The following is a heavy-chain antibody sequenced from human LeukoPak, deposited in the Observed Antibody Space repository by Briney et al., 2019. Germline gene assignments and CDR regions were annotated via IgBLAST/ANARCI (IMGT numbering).Heavy chain of an antibody. J-gene: IGHJ5*02. CDR3: AKNGQSGFSFDP. CDR2: GSDSGGT. CDR1: GGSLNGHY. Sequence: SETLSLTCAVYGGSLNGHYWSWIRQSPGKGLEWIGEGSDSGGTKFNPSLKSRVTISADTSKNQFSLKLTSVTAADTAVYHCAKNGQSGFSFDPWGQGTLVTVSS. V-gene: IGHV4-34*01. D-gene: IGHD1-26*01.